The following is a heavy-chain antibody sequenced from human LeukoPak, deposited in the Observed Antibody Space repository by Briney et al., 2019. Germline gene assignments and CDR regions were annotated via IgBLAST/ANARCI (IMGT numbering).Heavy chain of an antibody. Sequence: SETLSLTCTVSGGSLSSGSYYWSWIRQPAGKGLEWFERIYTSGSINYNPSLKCRVPISVHTPKHLFSLKLSSVTAADTAVYYCARSTPTGLPSNWFDPWGQGTLVTVSS. CDR2: IYTSGSI. CDR3: ARSTPTGLPSNWFDP. J-gene: IGHJ5*02. CDR1: GGSLSSGSYY. D-gene: IGHD1-14*01. V-gene: IGHV4-61*02.